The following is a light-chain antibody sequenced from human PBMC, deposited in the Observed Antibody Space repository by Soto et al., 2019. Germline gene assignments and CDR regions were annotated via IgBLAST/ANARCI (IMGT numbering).Light chain of an antibody. CDR2: AAS. Sequence: DIQMTQSPSSVSASVGDRVTITCRASQAISTWLAWYQQKPGKAPKLLIYAASNLQTGVPSRFSGSGSGTDFTLTISSLQPEDVATYYCQQANSFPRMVGQGTKVEIK. V-gene: IGKV1D-12*01. J-gene: IGKJ1*01. CDR3: QQANSFPRM. CDR1: QAISTW.